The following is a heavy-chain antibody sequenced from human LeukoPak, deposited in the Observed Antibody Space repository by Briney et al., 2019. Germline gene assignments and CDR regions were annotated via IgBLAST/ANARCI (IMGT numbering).Heavy chain of an antibody. V-gene: IGHV5-51*01. CDR2: IYPGDSDT. CDR3: ARRGSGSYGWDAFDI. CDR1: GYSFTSYW. J-gene: IGHJ3*02. D-gene: IGHD1-26*01. Sequence: GESLKISCKVSGYSFTSYWIGWVRQMPGKGLGWMGIIYPGDSDTRYSPSFQGQVTISADKSISTAYLQWSSLKASDTAMYYCARRGSGSYGWDAFDIWGQGTMVTVSS.